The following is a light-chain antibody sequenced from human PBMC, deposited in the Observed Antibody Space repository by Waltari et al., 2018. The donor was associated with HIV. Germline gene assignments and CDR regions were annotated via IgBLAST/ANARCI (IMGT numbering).Light chain of an antibody. V-gene: IGLV2-14*03. CDR2: DVS. CDR1: SRDVGGYKS. Sequence: QSALTQPASVSGSPGQSITISCTGTSRDVGGYKSVSWYQQHPGKAPKLMIFDVSNRPSGVSNRFSGSKSGNTASLTISGLQAEDEAHYFCSSYSSSTALVLFGGGTKVTVL. J-gene: IGLJ2*01. CDR3: SSYSSSTALVL.